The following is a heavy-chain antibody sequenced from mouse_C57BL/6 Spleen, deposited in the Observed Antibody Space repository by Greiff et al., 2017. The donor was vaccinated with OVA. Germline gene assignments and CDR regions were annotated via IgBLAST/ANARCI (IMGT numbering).Heavy chain of an antibody. V-gene: IGHV3-6*01. J-gene: IGHJ4*01. Sequence: EVKLVESGPGLVKPSQSLSLTCSVTGYSITSGYYWNWIRQFPGNKLEWMGYISYDGSNNYNPSLKNRISITRDTSKNQFFLKLNSVTTEDTATCYCAREGLIYYDYDEAMDYWGQGTSVTVSS. D-gene: IGHD2-4*01. CDR2: ISYDGSN. CDR1: GYSITSGYY. CDR3: AREGLIYYDYDEAMDY.